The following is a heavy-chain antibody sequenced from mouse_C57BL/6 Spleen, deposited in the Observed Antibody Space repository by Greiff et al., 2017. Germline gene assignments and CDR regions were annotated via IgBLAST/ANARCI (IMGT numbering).Heavy chain of an antibody. CDR3: ARCLLRMSYAMDY. V-gene: IGHV1-61*01. CDR1: GYTFTSYW. J-gene: IGHJ4*01. CDR2: IYPSDSET. D-gene: IGHD1-1*01. Sequence: QVQLQQPGAELVRPGSSVKLSCKASGYTFTSYWMDWVKQRPGQGLEWIGNIYPSDSETHYNQKFKDKATLTVDKSSSTAYMQLRTLTSEDSAVYYCARCLLRMSYAMDYWGQKTSVTVSS.